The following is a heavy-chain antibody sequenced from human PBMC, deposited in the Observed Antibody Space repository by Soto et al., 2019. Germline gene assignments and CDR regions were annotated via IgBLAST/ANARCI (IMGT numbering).Heavy chain of an antibody. V-gene: IGHV3-7*01. CDR2: IKEDGSEK. D-gene: IGHD3-3*01. CDR3: AKALGITIFGVLV. CDR1: GFTFSSYW. J-gene: IGHJ4*02. Sequence: GGSLRLSCAASGFTFSSYWMTWVRQAPGKGLEWVANIKEDGSEKHYVDSVKGRFTISRDNPKNSLFLQMNSLRAEDTAVYYCAKALGITIFGVLVGGQGTLVTVSS.